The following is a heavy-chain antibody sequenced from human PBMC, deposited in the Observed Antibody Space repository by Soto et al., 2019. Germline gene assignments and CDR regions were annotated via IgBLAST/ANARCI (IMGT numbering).Heavy chain of an antibody. D-gene: IGHD4-4*01. V-gene: IGHV1-69*12. CDR3: ARDGGVYDYSPFDY. CDR2: IIPIFGTA. J-gene: IGHJ4*02. CDR1: GGTFSSYA. Sequence: QVQLVQSGAEVKKPGSSVKVSCKASGGTFSSYAISWVRQAPGQGLEWMGGIIPIFGTANYAQKFQGRVTITADEATSTATMELGSLRSGATAVYYCARDGGVYDYSPFDYWGQGTLVTVSS.